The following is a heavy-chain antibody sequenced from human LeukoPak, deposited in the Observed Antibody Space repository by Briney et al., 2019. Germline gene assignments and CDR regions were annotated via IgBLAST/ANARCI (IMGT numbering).Heavy chain of an antibody. J-gene: IGHJ4*02. CDR3: ARAAITVFGVVPET. D-gene: IGHD3-3*01. Sequence: ASVMVSCKASGYTFTSHGISWVRQAPGQGLEWMGWISAYNGNTNYAQKFQGRVTMTTDTSTATAYMDLRSLRFDDTDVYYCARAAITVFGVVPETWGQGTLVTVSS. CDR1: GYTFTSHG. V-gene: IGHV1-18*01. CDR2: ISAYNGNT.